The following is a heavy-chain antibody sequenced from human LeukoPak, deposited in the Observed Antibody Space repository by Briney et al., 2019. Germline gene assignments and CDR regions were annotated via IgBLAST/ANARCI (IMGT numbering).Heavy chain of an antibody. CDR1: GYSLSDLS. CDR3: ATDRLEIYALHI. D-gene: IGHD1-1*01. CDR2: FEPEEGAHGET. Sequence: ASVKVSCKVSGYSLSDLSIHWVRHVAAKGLEWMGGFEPEEGAHGETIFAQKFEDRLTLTEDTSADTAYMELVRLTSEDTAVYYCATDRLEIYALHIWGQWTAVTVSS. J-gene: IGHJ3*02. V-gene: IGHV1-24*01.